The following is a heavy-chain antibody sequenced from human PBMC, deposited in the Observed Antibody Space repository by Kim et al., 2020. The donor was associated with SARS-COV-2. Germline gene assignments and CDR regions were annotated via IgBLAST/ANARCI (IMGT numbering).Heavy chain of an antibody. CDR2: IKQDGSEK. CDR3: ARGPAERGLQFFDWLLWRYYFDY. V-gene: IGHV3-7*01. J-gene: IGHJ4*02. Sequence: GGSLRLSCAASGFTFSSYWMSWVRQAPGKGLEWVANIKQDGSEKYYVDSVKGRFTISRDNAKNSLYLQMSSLRAEDTAVYFCARGPAERGLQFFDWLLWRYYFDYWGQGTLVTVSS. CDR1: GFTFSSYW. D-gene: IGHD3-9*01.